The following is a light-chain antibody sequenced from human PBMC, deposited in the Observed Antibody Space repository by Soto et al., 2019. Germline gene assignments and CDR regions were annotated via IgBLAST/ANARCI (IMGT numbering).Light chain of an antibody. Sequence: QSALTQPASVSGSPGQSITVSCTGINSDVGIYNLVSWCQHHPGKAPKLVIYEGTKRPSGVSSRFSGSKSGNTASLTISGLQAEDEGDYYCCSYTSNTVVFGGGTKVTVL. CDR2: EGT. J-gene: IGLJ2*01. CDR3: CSYTSNTVV. V-gene: IGLV2-23*01. CDR1: NSDVGIYNL.